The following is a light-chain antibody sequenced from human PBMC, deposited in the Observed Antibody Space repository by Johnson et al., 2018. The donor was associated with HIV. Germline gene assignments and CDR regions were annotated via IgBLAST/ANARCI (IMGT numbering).Light chain of an antibody. CDR1: ISNIESYF. CDR2: EDN. Sequence: QSVLTQPPSVSAAPGQRVNISCSGNISNIESYFVSWYQQLPGAAPTLLIYEDNKRPSGIPDRFSGSKSGATASLGISGLQTGDAADYYCGVWDASLTPRYVFGPGTTIAVL. CDR3: GVWDASLTPRYV. V-gene: IGLV1-51*02. J-gene: IGLJ1*01.